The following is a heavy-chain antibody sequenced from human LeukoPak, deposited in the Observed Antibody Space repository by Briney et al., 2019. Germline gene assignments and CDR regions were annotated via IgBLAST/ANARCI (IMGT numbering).Heavy chain of an antibody. V-gene: IGHV1-2*02. D-gene: IGHD6-19*01. CDR2: INPNSGGT. CDR3: ARSDSSGWSSTVDY. CDR1: GYTFTAYY. Sequence: EASVKVSCKASGYTFTAYYMHWVRQAPGQGLEWMGWINPNSGGTNYAQKFQGRVTMTRDTSISTAYMELSRLRSDDTAVYYCARSDSSGWSSTVDYWGQGTLVTVSS. J-gene: IGHJ4*02.